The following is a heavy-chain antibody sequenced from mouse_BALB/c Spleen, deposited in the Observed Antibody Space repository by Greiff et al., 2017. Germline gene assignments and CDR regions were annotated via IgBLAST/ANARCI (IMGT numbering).Heavy chain of an antibody. CDR1: GYSFTGYN. Sequence: EVQLQESGPELGKPGASVKISCKASGYSFTGYNMYWVKQSHRKSLEWIGYIDPYNGGTSYNQKSKGKATLTVDKSSSTAYMHLNSLTSEDSAIYYCARGGTMITFDYWGQGTTLTVSS. D-gene: IGHD2-4*01. CDR2: IDPYNGGT. CDR3: ARGGTMITFDY. J-gene: IGHJ2*01. V-gene: IGHV1S135*01.